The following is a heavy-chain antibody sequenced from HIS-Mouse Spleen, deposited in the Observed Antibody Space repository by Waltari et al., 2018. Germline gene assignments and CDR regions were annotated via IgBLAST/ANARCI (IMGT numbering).Heavy chain of an antibody. CDR3: ARGYSSSWYFDY. CDR1: GYTFTSYD. J-gene: IGHJ4*02. V-gene: IGHV1-8*01. CDR2: MNTNSGKT. Sequence: QVQLVQSGAEVKKPGASVKVSCKASGYTFTSYDINWVRQATGQGLGWMGWMNTNSGKTGYEQKFQCRVTMTRNTSISTAYMELSSLRSEDTAVYYCARGYSSSWYFDYWGQGTLVTVSS. D-gene: IGHD6-13*01.